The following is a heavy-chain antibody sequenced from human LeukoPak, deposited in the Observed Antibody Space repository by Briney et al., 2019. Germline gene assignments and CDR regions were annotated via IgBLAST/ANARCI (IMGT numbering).Heavy chain of an antibody. Sequence: GGSLRLSCEASGFTFSRYSMSWVRQAPGQGLEWVASISHSGYDIYYADSVKGRFTISRDNAKNSLSLQMNNLRAEDTGVYYCANHFACGATTCPSFDYWGQGTLVTVSS. D-gene: IGHD2-21*01. J-gene: IGHJ4*02. CDR1: GFTFSRYS. CDR3: ANHFACGATTCPSFDY. V-gene: IGHV3-21*01. CDR2: ISHSGYDI.